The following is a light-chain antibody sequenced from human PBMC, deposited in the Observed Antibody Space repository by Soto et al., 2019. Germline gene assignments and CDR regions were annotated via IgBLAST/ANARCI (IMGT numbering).Light chain of an antibody. CDR2: KAS. CDR3: QQYNSYPLT. J-gene: IGKJ4*01. CDR1: QTISSW. V-gene: IGKV1-5*03. Sequence: DIQMTQSPSTLSGSVGDRVTITCRASQTISSWLAWYQQKPGKAPKLLIYKASSLESGVPSRFSGGGSGTEFTLTISSLQPDDFAIYYCQQYNSYPLTFGGGTKVDI.